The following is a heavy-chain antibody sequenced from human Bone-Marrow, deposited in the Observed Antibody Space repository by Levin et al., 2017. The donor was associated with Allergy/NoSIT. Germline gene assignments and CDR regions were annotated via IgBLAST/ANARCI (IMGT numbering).Heavy chain of an antibody. CDR1: GGSISSYY. CDR3: ARETLLLPDRDAFES. CDR2: IYTSGST. Sequence: SETLSLTCTVSGGSISSYYWSWIRQPAGKGLEWIGRIYTSGSTNYNPSLKSRVTMSVDTSKNQFSLKLSSVTAADTAVYYCARETLLLPDRDAFESWGQGTMVTVAS. V-gene: IGHV4-4*07. J-gene: IGHJ3*02. D-gene: IGHD2-15*01.